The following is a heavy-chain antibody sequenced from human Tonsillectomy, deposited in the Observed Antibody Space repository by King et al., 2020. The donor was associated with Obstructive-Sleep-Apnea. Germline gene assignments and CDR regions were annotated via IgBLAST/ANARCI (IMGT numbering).Heavy chain of an antibody. CDR2: INSDGSST. D-gene: IGHD2-21*01. V-gene: IGHV3-74*01. Sequence: DVQLVESGGGLVQPGGSLRLSCAASGFTFSSYWMHWVRQAPGKGLVWFSRINSDGSSTSYADSVKGRFTNSRGNAKNTLYLEMNSLRSEDTAVYYCARDEPEGGVDYWGQGTLVTVSS. CDR3: ARDEPEGGVDY. CDR1: GFTFSSYW. J-gene: IGHJ4*02.